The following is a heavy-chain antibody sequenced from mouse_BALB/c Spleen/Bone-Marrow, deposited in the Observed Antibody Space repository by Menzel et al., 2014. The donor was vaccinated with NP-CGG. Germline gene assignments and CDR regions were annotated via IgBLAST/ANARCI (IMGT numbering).Heavy chain of an antibody. V-gene: IGHV1S81*02. CDR1: GYTFTSYW. D-gene: IGHD2-4*01. J-gene: IGHJ3*01. CDR3: ARCGITLAY. CDR2: VNPSNGRT. Sequence: VQLQQSGAELVKPGASVKLSCKASGYTFTSYWMHWVKQRPGQGLEWIGEVNPSNGRTNYNEKFKSKATLTVDKSSSTAYMQLSSLTSEDSAVYYCARCGITLAYWGQGTLVTASA.